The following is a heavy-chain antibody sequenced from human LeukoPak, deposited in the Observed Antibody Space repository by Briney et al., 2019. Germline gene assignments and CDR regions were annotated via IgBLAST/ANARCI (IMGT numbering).Heavy chain of an antibody. V-gene: IGHV1-2*02. CDR2: INPNSGGT. J-gene: IGHJ4*02. D-gene: IGHD1-14*01. CDR3: ARRYIRGYYLGY. Sequence: ASVKVSCKASRYSFTAYYIHWVRQAPGQGLEWMGWINPNSGGTNYAQKFQGRVTMTRNTSISTAYMELSSLRSEDTAVYYCARRYIRGYYLGYWGQGTLVTVSS. CDR1: RYSFTAYY.